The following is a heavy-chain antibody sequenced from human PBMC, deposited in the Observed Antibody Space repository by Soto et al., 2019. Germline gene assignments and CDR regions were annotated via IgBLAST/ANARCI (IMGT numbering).Heavy chain of an antibody. J-gene: IGHJ6*03. D-gene: IGHD3-9*01. CDR3: ARGENRRMKYYDILTNIQNLYYMDV. CDR1: GFTFSSYS. V-gene: IGHV3-21*01. CDR2: ISSSSSYI. Sequence: GGSLRLSCAASGFTFSSYSMNWVRQAPGKGLEWVSSISSSSSYIYYADSVKGRFTISRDNAKNSLYLQMNSLRAVDTAVYYCARGENRRMKYYDILTNIQNLYYMDVWGKGTTVTVSS.